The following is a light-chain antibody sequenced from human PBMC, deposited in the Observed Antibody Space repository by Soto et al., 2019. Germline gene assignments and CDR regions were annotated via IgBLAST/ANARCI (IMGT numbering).Light chain of an antibody. V-gene: IGKV3-11*01. CDR2: DAF. J-gene: IGKJ4*01. Sequence: EIVLTQSPATLSLSPGERATLSCRASQSVSSYLAWYQQKPGQAPRLLIYDAFNRATGIPARFSGSGSGTDFTLTISSLEPEDFAVYYCQQRSNWPLTFGGGTKVDNK. CDR1: QSVSSY. CDR3: QQRSNWPLT.